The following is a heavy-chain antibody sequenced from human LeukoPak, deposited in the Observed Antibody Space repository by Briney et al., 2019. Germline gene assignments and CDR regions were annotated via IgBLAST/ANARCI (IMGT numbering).Heavy chain of an antibody. J-gene: IGHJ6*02. D-gene: IGHD4/OR15-4a*01. CDR3: SASRPHYGDYYGLDV. CDR2: ISYDGCHK. CDR1: GFTFSNYE. Sequence: GGSLRLSCAASGFTFSNYELNWVRQAPGKGLEWVAVISYDGCHKYSADSVKGRFTISRDNSKNTLYLQMNSLRTEDTAVYFCSASRPHYGDYYGLDVWGHGTTVTVSS. V-gene: IGHV3-30*03.